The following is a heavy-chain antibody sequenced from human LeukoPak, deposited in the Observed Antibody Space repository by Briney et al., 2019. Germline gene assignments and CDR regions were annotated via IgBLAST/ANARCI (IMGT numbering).Heavy chain of an antibody. Sequence: ASVKVSCKASGYTFTSYYMHWVRQAPGQGLEWMGIINPSGGSTSYAQKFQGRVTTTRDMSTSTVYMELSSLRSEDTAVYYCARSRYYYDSSGPEPPSDYWGQGTLVTVSS. CDR1: GYTFTSYY. J-gene: IGHJ4*02. CDR2: INPSGGST. D-gene: IGHD3-22*01. V-gene: IGHV1-46*01. CDR3: ARSRYYYDSSGPEPPSDY.